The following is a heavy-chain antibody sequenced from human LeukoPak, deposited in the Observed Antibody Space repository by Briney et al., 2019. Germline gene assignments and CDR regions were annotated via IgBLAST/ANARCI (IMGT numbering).Heavy chain of an antibody. CDR2: ISSNGGST. D-gene: IGHD3-10*01. Sequence: GGSLRLSCAASGFTFSSYAMHWVRQVPGKGLEYVSAISSNGGSTYYANSVKGRFTISRDNSKNTLYLQMGSLRAEDMAVYYCARATSPKGFGEFDYWGQGTLVTVSS. CDR1: GFTFSSYA. CDR3: ARATSPKGFGEFDY. V-gene: IGHV3-64*01. J-gene: IGHJ4*02.